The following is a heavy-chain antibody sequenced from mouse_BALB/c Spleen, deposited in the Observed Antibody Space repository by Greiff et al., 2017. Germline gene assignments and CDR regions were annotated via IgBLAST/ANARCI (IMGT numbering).Heavy chain of an antibody. CDR3: ARSGEGTTRFFAY. CDR2: IITYSGNT. CDR1: GYTFTDYA. D-gene: IGHD1-1*01. J-gene: IGHJ3*01. V-gene: IGHV1-67*01. Sequence: QVQLLQSGPELVRPGVSVTFSCTGSGYTFTDYAMHWVKQSHAKSLEWIGVIITYSGNTNYNPKFKGKATMTVDKSSSTAYMELARLTSEDAAIYYCARSGEGTTRFFAYWGQGTLGTVSA.